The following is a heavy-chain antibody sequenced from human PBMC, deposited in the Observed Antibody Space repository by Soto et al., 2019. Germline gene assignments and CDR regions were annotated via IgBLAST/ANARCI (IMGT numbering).Heavy chain of an antibody. V-gene: IGHV3-33*06. J-gene: IGHJ6*02. CDR3: AKEEYYYDSSDYYYGMDV. CDR1: GFTFSNYG. D-gene: IGHD3-22*01. CDR2: IWYDGSNK. Sequence: QVQLVESGGGVVQPGRSLRLSCAASGFTFSNYGMHWVRQAPGKGLEWVAVIWYDGSNKYYADSVKGRFTISRDNSKNTLYLQMNSLRAEDTAVYYCAKEEYYYDSSDYYYGMDVWGQGTTVTVSS.